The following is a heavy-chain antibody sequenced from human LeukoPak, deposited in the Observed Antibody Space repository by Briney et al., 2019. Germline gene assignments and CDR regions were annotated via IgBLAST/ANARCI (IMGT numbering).Heavy chain of an antibody. V-gene: IGHV4-39*01. CDR3: ARHSRGRDDSGYYYYYMDV. D-gene: IGHD3-3*01. Sequence: SETLSLTCTVSGVSISSSSYYWGWIRQPPGKGLEWIGSIYHSGSAYYNPSLKSRVTISVDTSKNQFSLKLSSVTAADTAVYYCARHSRGRDDSGYYYYYMDVWGKGTTVTISS. J-gene: IGHJ6*03. CDR2: IYHSGSA. CDR1: GVSISSSSYY.